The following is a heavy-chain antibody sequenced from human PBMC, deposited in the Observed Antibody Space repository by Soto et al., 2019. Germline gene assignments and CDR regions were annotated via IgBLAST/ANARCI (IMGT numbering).Heavy chain of an antibody. J-gene: IGHJ4*02. CDR3: AKDNDLDRDGPFDY. Sequence: EMQLVESGGGSVQPGRSLRLSCAASGFSFDDYGMHWVRQGPGKGLEWGSGISWNSGDIYYADSVKGRFTISRDNAKKSLYLQMNSLRTEDTALYYCAKDNDLDRDGPFDYWGQGILVTVSS. V-gene: IGHV3-9*01. CDR1: GFSFDDYG. D-gene: IGHD2-2*03. CDR2: ISWNSGDI.